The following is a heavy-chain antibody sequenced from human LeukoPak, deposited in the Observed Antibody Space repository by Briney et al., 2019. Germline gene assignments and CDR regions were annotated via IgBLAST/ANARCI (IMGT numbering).Heavy chain of an antibody. CDR2: ISYDEKTK. J-gene: IGHJ6*03. CDR3: AKTKAVAGTNIYYYYYYLDV. V-gene: IGHV3-30*18. Sequence: PGRSLRLSCAASGFSFSSYGMHWVRQAPGKGLEWVAVISYDEKTKFYADSVKGRFTIPRDNSKNTLYLQMNSLRTEDTAVYYSAKTKAVAGTNIYYYYYYLDVWGKGTTVTVSS. D-gene: IGHD6-19*01. CDR1: GFSFSSYG.